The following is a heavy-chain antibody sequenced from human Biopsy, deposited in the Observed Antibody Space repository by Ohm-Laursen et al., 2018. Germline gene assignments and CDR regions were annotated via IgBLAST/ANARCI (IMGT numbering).Heavy chain of an antibody. J-gene: IGHJ3*02. CDR3: AKGQAPDGYNYAFDI. Sequence: SLRLSCAASGFTFSSYGMHWVRQAPGKGLEWVAVIWYDGSNKYYADSVKGRFTISRDNAKNSLYLQMNSLRAEDTALYYCAKGQAPDGYNYAFDIWGQGTMLTVSS. V-gene: IGHV3-33*03. D-gene: IGHD5-24*01. CDR1: GFTFSSYG. CDR2: IWYDGSNK.